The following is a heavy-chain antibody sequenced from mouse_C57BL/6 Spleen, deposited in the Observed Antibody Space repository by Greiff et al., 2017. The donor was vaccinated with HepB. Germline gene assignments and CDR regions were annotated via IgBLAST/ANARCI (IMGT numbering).Heavy chain of an antibody. CDR2: ISDGGSYT. J-gene: IGHJ3*01. CDR3: AREDYYDYVFAY. CDR1: GFTFSSYA. Sequence: EVQRVESGGGLVKPGGSLKLSCAASGFTFSSYAMSWVRQTPEKRLEWVATISDGGSYTYYPDNVKGRFTISRDNAKNNLYLQMSHLKSEDTAMYYCAREDYYDYVFAYWGQGTLVTVSA. D-gene: IGHD2-4*01. V-gene: IGHV5-4*01.